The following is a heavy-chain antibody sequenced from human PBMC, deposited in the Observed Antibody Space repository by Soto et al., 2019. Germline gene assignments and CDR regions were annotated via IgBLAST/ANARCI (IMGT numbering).Heavy chain of an antibody. Sequence: EVQLVESGGGLVKPGGSLRLSCAASGFTFSNAWMSWVRQAPGKGLEWVGGIKSKTDGGTTDYAAPVKGRFTISRDDSKNTLYLQMNSLKTEDTAVYYCTTLPFIGYCSGGSCYSVDYWGQGTLVTVSS. D-gene: IGHD2-15*01. CDR1: GFTFSNAW. CDR3: TTLPFIGYCSGGSCYSVDY. J-gene: IGHJ4*02. V-gene: IGHV3-15*01. CDR2: IKSKTDGGTT.